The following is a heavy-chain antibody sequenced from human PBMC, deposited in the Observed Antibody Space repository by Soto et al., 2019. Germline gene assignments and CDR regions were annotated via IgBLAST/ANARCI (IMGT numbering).Heavy chain of an antibody. J-gene: IGHJ5*02. CDR2: IYYSVIT. V-gene: IGHV4-31*03. Sequence: PSLTKPLPCTGSVGNMIGFGNHRSWIHKEAWKGLGWIVYIYYSVITYYDPSLKRRVTISVDTSKNQCSLKLGSVTSADAAVYYCARDRTLSSSRFAPGLHHGFDPWGQGTLGTGSS. CDR1: VGNMIGFGNH. D-gene: IGHD2-2*01. CDR3: ARDRTLSSSRFAPGLHHGFDP.